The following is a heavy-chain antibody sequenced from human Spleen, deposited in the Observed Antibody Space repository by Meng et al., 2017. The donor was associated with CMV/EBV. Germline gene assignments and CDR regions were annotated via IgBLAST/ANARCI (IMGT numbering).Heavy chain of an antibody. D-gene: IGHD5-12*01. CDR2: ISGSGLQT. CDR3: ARDLSGLWSDL. J-gene: IGHJ5*02. V-gene: IGHV3-23*01. CDR1: GFTFRTYW. Sequence: GESLKISCAASGFTFRTYWMHWVRQAPGKGLEWVSAISGSGLQTYYADSVKGRFTVSRDNSKNALYLHINSLRVEDTATYFCARDLSGLWSDLWGQGTLVTVSS.